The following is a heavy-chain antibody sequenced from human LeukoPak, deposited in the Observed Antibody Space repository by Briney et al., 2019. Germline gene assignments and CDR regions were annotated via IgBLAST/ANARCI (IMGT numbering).Heavy chain of an antibody. J-gene: IGHJ6*02. CDR1: GFTFSSYA. V-gene: IGHV3-23*01. CDR2: ISGSGGST. CDR3: AKRQVSNDQYYYYGMDV. D-gene: IGHD4-11*01. Sequence: GASLRLFCAASGFTFSSYAMSWVRQAPGKGLEWVSAISGSGGSTYYADSVKGRFTISRDNSKNTLYLQMNSLRAEDTAVYYCAKRQVSNDQYYYYGMDVWGQGTTVTVSS.